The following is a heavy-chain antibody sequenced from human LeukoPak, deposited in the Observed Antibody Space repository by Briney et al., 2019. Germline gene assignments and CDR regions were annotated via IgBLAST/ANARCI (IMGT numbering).Heavy chain of an antibody. Sequence: SETLSLTCTVSGGSISSGGYYWSWIRQYPGKGLEWIGYIYYSGSTYYNPSLKSRVTISVDTSKNQFSLKLSSVTAADTAVYYCARDRGYGDYMFDYWGQGTLVTVSS. D-gene: IGHD4-17*01. CDR1: GGSISSGGYY. CDR3: ARDRGYGDYMFDY. V-gene: IGHV4-31*03. J-gene: IGHJ4*02. CDR2: IYYSGST.